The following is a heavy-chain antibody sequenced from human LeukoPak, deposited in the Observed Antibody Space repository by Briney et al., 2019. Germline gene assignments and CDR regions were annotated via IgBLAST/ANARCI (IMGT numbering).Heavy chain of an antibody. CDR1: GYTFTNYA. CDR3: ARDPYDTDAFDI. CDR2: ISVYNGNT. D-gene: IGHD3-22*01. V-gene: IGHV1-18*01. J-gene: IGHJ3*02. Sequence: ASVKVSCKASGYTFTNYAISGVRQAPGRGREGMGWISVYNGNTNYAQKLWGRVTMTRDTSTSTAYMELRSLRSDDTAVYYCARDPYDTDAFDIWGQGTMVTVSS.